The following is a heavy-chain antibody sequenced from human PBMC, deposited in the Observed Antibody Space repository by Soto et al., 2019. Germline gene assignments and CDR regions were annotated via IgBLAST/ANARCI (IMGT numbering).Heavy chain of an antibody. Sequence: GGSLRLSCAVSGFTFRSYVMSWVRQAPGKGLECVSAISSSAISKYYADSVKGRFTISRDNSKNIMYLQLNSLRAEDTAVYYCVKEGQSGIDWGGFDIWGQGTMVTVSS. CDR3: VKEGQSGIDWGGFDI. CDR1: GFTFRSYV. D-gene: IGHD5-12*01. J-gene: IGHJ3*02. V-gene: IGHV3-23*01. CDR2: ISSSAISK.